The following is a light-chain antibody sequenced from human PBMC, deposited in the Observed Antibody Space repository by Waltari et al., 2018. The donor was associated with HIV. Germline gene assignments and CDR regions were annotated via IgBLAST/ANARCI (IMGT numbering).Light chain of an antibody. CDR1: SSDVGSYNL. Sequence: QSALTQPASVSGSPGQSITISCTGTSSDVGSYNLVSWYQQHPGKAPTVMIYEVSKRPSGVSNRFSGSKAGNTASLTISGLQAEDEADYYCCSYVGSSTWVFGGGTKLTVL. J-gene: IGLJ3*02. CDR2: EVS. CDR3: CSYVGSSTWV. V-gene: IGLV2-23*02.